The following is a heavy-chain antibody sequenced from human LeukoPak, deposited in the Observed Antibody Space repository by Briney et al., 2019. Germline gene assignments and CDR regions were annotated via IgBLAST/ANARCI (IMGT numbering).Heavy chain of an antibody. Sequence: GRSLRLSCAASGFTFDDYAMHWVRQAPGKGLEWVSGISWNSGSIGYADSVKGRFTTSRDNAKNSLYLQMNSLRAEDTALYYCAKGGSQQLDFDYWGQGTLVTVSS. J-gene: IGHJ4*02. D-gene: IGHD6-13*01. CDR2: ISWNSGSI. CDR1: GFTFDDYA. CDR3: AKGGSQQLDFDY. V-gene: IGHV3-9*01.